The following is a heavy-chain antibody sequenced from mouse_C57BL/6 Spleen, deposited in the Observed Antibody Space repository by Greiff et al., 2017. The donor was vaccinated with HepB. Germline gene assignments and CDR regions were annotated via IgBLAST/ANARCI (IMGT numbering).Heavy chain of an antibody. CDR3: ARTPGSYYVSSSYAMDY. J-gene: IGHJ4*01. Sequence: EVKLQQSGPVLVKPGASVKMSCKASGYTFTDYYMNWVKQSHGKSLEWIGVINPYNGGTSYNQKFKGKATLTVDKSSSPAYMELNSLTSEDSAVYYCARTPGSYYVSSSYAMDYWGQGTSVTVSS. CDR1: GYTFTDYY. CDR2: INPYNGGT. D-gene: IGHD1-1*01. V-gene: IGHV1-19*01.